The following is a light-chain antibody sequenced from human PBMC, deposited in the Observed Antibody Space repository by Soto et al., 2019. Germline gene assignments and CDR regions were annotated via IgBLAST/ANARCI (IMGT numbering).Light chain of an antibody. CDR1: QSVSSSY. V-gene: IGKV3-20*01. J-gene: IGKJ2*01. CDR3: QQYGSSPLYT. Sequence: EIVLTQSPGTLSLSPGERATISCRASQSVSSSYLAWYQQKPGQAPRLLIHGASSRATGIADRFSGSGSGTDFTLTVSRLEPEDFAVYYCQQYGSSPLYTFGQGTKLEI. CDR2: GAS.